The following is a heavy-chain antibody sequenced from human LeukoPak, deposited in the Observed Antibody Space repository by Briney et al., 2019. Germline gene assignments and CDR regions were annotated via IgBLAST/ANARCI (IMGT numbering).Heavy chain of an antibody. V-gene: IGHV4-34*01. D-gene: IGHD1-26*01. CDR2: INHSGST. Sequence: SETLSLTCAVYGGSFSGYYWSWIRQPPGKGLEWIGEINHSGSTNYNPSLKSRVTISVDTSKNQFSLKLNSVTAADTAVYYCARDPRYSGSYYYYYGMDVWGQGTTVTVSS. CDR1: GGSFSGYY. CDR3: ARDPRYSGSYYYYYGMDV. J-gene: IGHJ6*02.